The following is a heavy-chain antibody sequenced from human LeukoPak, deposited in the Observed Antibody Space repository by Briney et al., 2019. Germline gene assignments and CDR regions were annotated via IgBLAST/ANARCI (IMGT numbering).Heavy chain of an antibody. D-gene: IGHD3-10*01. CDR1: GGSISSSSYY. V-gene: IGHV4-39*07. J-gene: IGHJ5*02. CDR3: ARVYRFGVGSYWFDP. CDR2: IYYSGST. Sequence: SETLSLTCTVSGGSISSSSYYWGWIRQPPGKGLEWIGSIYYSGSTYYNPSLKSRVTISVDTSKNQFSLKLSSVTAADTAVYYCARVYRFGVGSYWFDPWGQGTLVTVSS.